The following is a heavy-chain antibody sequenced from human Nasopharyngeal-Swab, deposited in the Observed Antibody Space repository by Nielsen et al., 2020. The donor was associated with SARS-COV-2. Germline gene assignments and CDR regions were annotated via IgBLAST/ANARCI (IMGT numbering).Heavy chain of an antibody. V-gene: IGHV4-59*01. J-gene: IGHJ4*02. D-gene: IGHD3/OR15-3a*01. CDR3: ARVQVADDFWTGYHFDY. CDR2: VLNSGST. Sequence: SETLSLTCTVSGGSMNSYYWYWIRQPPGKGLEWIGYVLNSGSTEYSPPLKRRATISVDTSNNQFSLKLSSVTAADTAVYFCARVQVADDFWTGYHFDYWGQGTLVTVSS. CDR1: GGSMNSYY.